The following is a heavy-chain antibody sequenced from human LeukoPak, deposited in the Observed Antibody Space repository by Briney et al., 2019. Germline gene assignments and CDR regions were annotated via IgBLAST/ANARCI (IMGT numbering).Heavy chain of an antibody. CDR3: ATSLQVAYYYYYGMDV. D-gene: IGHD2-15*01. CDR2: FDPEDGET. J-gene: IGHJ6*02. Sequence: ASVKVSCKVSGYTLTELSMHWVRQAPGKGLEWMGGFDPEDGETIYAQKFQGRVTMTEDTSTDTAYMELSSLRSEDTAVYYCATSLQVAYYYYYGMDVWGQGTTVTVSS. CDR1: GYTLTELS. V-gene: IGHV1-24*01.